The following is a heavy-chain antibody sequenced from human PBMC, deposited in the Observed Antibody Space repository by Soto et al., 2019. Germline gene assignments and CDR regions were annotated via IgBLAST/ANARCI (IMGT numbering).Heavy chain of an antibody. V-gene: IGHV4-34*01. D-gene: IGHD3-10*01. J-gene: IGHJ6*02. CDR2: INHSGST. CDR3: ARGRGYYYGSGSYYNSHYYYYGMDV. CDR1: GGSSSSGYY. Sequence: PSETVSLTCAVSGGSSSSGYYWSWIRQPPGKGLEWIGEINHSGSTNYNPSLKSRVTISVDTSKNQFSLKLSSVTAADTAVYYCARGRGYYYGSGSYYNSHYYYYGMDVWGQGTTVTVSS.